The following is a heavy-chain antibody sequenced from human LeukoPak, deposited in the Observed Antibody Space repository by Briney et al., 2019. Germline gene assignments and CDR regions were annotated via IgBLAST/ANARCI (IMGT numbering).Heavy chain of an antibody. CDR3: ARDGMVRGIIDYNGMDV. D-gene: IGHD3-10*01. CDR1: GGTLSNYA. CDR2: IIPILGIA. V-gene: IGHV1-69*04. J-gene: IGHJ6*02. Sequence: SVKVSCKASGGTLSNYAISWVRQAPGQGREWMGRIIPILGIADYAQKFPGRVTITADISTSTVFMELSSLRSEDTAVFYCARDGMVRGIIDYNGMDVWGQGTTVTVSS.